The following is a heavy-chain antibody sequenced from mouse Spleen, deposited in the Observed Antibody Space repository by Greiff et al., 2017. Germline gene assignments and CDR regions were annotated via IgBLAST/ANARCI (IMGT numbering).Heavy chain of an antibody. V-gene: IGHV5-17*01. J-gene: IGHJ3*01. Sequence: EVQLVESGGGLVKPGGSLKLSCAASGFTFSDYGMHWVRQAPEKGLEWVAYISSGSSTIYYADTVKGRFTISRDNAKNTLFLQMTSLRSEDTAMYYCARPDSSGLAYWGQGTLVTVSA. CDR2: ISSGSSTI. CDR3: ARPDSSGLAY. CDR1: GFTFSDYG. D-gene: IGHD3-2*01.